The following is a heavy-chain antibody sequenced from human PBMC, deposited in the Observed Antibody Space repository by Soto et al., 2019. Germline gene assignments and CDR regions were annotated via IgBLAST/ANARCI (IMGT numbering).Heavy chain of an antibody. CDR3: ANMAAAGTG. D-gene: IGHD6-13*01. V-gene: IGHV3-30-3*01. Sequence: GGSLRLSCAASGFTFSSYAMHWVRQAPGKGLEWVAVISYDGSNKYYADSVKGRFTISRDNSKNTLYLQMNSLRVEDTAVFYCANMAAAGTGWGQGTLVTVSS. J-gene: IGHJ4*02. CDR1: GFTFSSYA. CDR2: ISYDGSNK.